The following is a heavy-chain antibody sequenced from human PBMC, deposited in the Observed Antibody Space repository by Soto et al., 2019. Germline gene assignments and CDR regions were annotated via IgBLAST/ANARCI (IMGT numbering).Heavy chain of an antibody. CDR3: SRDDSDWFFN. V-gene: IGHV3-11*05. Sequence: GGSLRLSCAASGFSFRDSYMAWIRQAPGKGLEWISYISSDTNYKNHADSVRGRFTISRDNPKSSLYLQMNSLRAEDTAVYYCSRDDSDWFFNWGRGTLVTVSS. CDR1: GFSFRDSY. J-gene: IGHJ4*02. D-gene: IGHD3-9*01. CDR2: ISSDTNYK.